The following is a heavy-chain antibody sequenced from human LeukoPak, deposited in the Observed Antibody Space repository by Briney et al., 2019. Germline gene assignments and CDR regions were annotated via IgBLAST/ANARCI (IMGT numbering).Heavy chain of an antibody. J-gene: IGHJ2*01. CDR3: ARNSSGWYGYFDL. CDR1: VYIFTNHG. D-gene: IGHD6-25*01. Sequence: GASVTVSFTSSVYIFTNHGLSWVRQAPGQGREWMGWINIYKGNTNYAQKFQGRVTMTTATSTSTAYMELRSLRSDDTAVYYCARNSSGWYGYFDLWGRGTLVTVSS. V-gene: IGHV1-18*01. CDR2: INIYKGNT.